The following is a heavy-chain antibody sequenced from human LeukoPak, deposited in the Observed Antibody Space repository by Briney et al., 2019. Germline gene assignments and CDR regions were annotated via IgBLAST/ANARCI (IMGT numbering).Heavy chain of an antibody. CDR2: ISAYNGNT. Sequence: ASVKVSCKASGYTFTSYGISWVRQAPGQGLEWMGWISAYNGNTNYAQKLQGRVTMTTDTSTSTAYMELRSLRSDDTAVYYCARGLRFGGLLDWFDPWGQGTLVTVSS. D-gene: IGHD3-10*01. CDR1: GYTFTSYG. J-gene: IGHJ5*02. V-gene: IGHV1-18*01. CDR3: ARGLRFGGLLDWFDP.